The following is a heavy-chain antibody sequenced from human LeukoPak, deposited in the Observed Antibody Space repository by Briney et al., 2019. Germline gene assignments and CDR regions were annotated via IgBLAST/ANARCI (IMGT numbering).Heavy chain of an antibody. CDR2: LYTGGST. CDR1: GFSVSDKY. CDR3: ATKRVRDDFWSGYHGGAFDI. D-gene: IGHD3-3*01. Sequence: GGSLRLSCAASGFSVSDKYMSWVGQPPGRGLEGVSVLYTGGSTYYADSVKGRFTISRDSSKNTLYLQMNSLRAEDTAVYYCATKRVRDDFWSGYHGGAFDIWGQGTMVSVS. J-gene: IGHJ3*02. V-gene: IGHV3-53*01.